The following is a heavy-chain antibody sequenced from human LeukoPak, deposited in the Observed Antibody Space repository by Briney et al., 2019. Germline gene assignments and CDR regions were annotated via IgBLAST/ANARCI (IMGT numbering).Heavy chain of an antibody. CDR3: ARGGVAGRVGNFDY. CDR2: IYHSGST. CDR1: GYSISSGYY. Sequence: PSETLSLTCAVSGYSISSGYYWGWIRQPPGKGLEWIGRIYHSGSTYYNPSLKSRVTISVDTSKNQFSLKLSSVIAADTAVYYCARGGVAGRVGNFDYWGQGTLVTVSS. V-gene: IGHV4-38-2*01. J-gene: IGHJ4*02. D-gene: IGHD6-19*01.